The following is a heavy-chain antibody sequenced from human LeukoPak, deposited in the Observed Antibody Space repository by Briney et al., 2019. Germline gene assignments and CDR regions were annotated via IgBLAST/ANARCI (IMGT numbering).Heavy chain of an antibody. CDR2: ISGSGSGT. CDR3: AKKGQQTGTDYFDY. D-gene: IGHD3-9*01. V-gene: IGHV3-23*01. Sequence: GGSLRLSCAASGFTFSSYAMSWARQAPGKGREGVSTISGSGSGTYYADSVKGRFTISRDNSKNTLYLQMNSLRAEDTAVYHCAKKGQQTGTDYFDYWGREPWSPSPQ. J-gene: IGHJ4*02. CDR1: GFTFSSYA.